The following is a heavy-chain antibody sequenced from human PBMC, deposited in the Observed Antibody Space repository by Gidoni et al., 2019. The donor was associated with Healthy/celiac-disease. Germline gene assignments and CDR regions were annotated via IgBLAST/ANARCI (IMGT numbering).Heavy chain of an antibody. Sequence: QVQLQESGPGLVKPSETLSLTCAVSGYSISSGSYWGWIRQPPGKGLEWIGSIYHSGSTYYNPSLKSRVTISVDTSKNQFSLKLSSVTAADTAVYYCARDVANWFDPWGQGTLVTVSS. CDR2: IYHSGST. V-gene: IGHV4-38-2*02. J-gene: IGHJ5*02. D-gene: IGHD2-15*01. CDR1: GYSISSGSY. CDR3: ARDVANWFDP.